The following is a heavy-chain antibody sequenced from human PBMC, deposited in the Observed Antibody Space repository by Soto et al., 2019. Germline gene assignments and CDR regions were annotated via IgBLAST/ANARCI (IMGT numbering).Heavy chain of an antibody. CDR1: GGTFSSYA. V-gene: IGHV1-69*13. CDR3: ASQVVVAATHYYYYGMDV. D-gene: IGHD2-15*01. J-gene: IGHJ6*02. Sequence: SVKVSCKASGGTFSSYAISWVRQAPGQGLEWMGGIIPIFGTANYAQKFQGRVTITADESTSTAYMELSSLRSEDTAVYYCASQVVVAATHYYYYGMDVWGQGTTVTVS. CDR2: IIPIFGTA.